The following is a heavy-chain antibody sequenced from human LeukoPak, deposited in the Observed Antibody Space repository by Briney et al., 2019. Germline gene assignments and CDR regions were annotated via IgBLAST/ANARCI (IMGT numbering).Heavy chain of an antibody. V-gene: IGHV1-69*05. J-gene: IGHJ5*02. CDR1: GGTFSSYA. Sequence: SVKVSCKASGGTFSSYAISWVRQAPGQGLGWMGRIIPIFGTANYAQKFQGRVTITTDESTSTAYMELSSLRSEDTAVYYCAISIAVAWYVNWFDPWGQGTLVTVSS. CDR2: IIPIFGTA. CDR3: AISIAVAWYVNWFDP. D-gene: IGHD6-19*01.